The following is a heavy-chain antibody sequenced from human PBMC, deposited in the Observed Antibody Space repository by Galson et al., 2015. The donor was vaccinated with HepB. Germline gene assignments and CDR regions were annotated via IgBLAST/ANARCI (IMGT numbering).Heavy chain of an antibody. V-gene: IGHV3-21*01. CDR1: GFTFSSYG. J-gene: IGHJ3*02. CDR2: IYSSSSYI. CDR3: ARSSGYNSGWDGFDI. D-gene: IGHD6-19*01. Sequence: SLRLSCAASGFTFSSYGMHWVRQAPGKGLEWVSSIYSSSSYIYYADSLKGRFTISRDNAKNSLYLQMNSLRAEDTAVYYCARSSGYNSGWDGFDIWGQGTVVTVSS.